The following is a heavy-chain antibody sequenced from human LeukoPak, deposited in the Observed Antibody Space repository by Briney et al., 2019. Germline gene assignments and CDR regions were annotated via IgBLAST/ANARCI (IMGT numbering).Heavy chain of an antibody. CDR1: GYTFTSYG. D-gene: IGHD2-15*01. CDR3: AKVRVGTAHFDY. J-gene: IGHJ4*02. CDR2: ISHDGSNN. V-gene: IGHV3-30*18. Sequence: SCKASGYTFTSYGISWVRQAPGKGLEWVVVISHDGSNNNYADSVKGRFTISRDNSKNTLYLQMNSLRPEDTGVYYCAKVRVGTAHFDYWGQGTLVTVSS.